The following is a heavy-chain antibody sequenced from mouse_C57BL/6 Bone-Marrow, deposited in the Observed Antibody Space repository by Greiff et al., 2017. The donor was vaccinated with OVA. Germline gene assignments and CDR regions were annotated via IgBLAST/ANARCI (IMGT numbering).Heavy chain of an antibody. J-gene: IGHJ3*01. V-gene: IGHV5-17*01. Sequence: EVQGVESGGGLVKPGGSLKLSCAASGFTFSDYGMHWVRQAPEKGLEWVAYISSGSSTIYYADTVTGRFTISRDNAKNTLFLQMTSVRSEDTARYYCAPPGCAYWGQGTLVTVSA. CDR1: GFTFSDYG. CDR3: APPGCAY. D-gene: IGHD6-1*01. CDR2: ISSGSSTI.